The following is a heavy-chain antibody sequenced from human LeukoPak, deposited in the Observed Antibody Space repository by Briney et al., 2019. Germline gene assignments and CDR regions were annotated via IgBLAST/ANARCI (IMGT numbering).Heavy chain of an antibody. J-gene: IGHJ4*02. CDR1: GFTFSNYW. CDR3: ARGLNTSPGVDY. V-gene: IGHV3-7*01. Sequence: GGSLRLSRAVSGFTFSNYWANWVRQAPGKGLEWVANIKEDGSQKYYVESVKGRFTVSRDNAKNSVYLQMSSLRDEDTAVYYCARGLNTSPGVDYWGQGTLVTVSS. CDR2: IKEDGSQK. D-gene: IGHD3-16*01.